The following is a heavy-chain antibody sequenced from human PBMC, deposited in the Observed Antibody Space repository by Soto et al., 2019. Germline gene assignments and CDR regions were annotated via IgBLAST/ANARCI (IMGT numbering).Heavy chain of an antibody. CDR1: GFTFSSYA. CDR3: AVLCGITGTCFDY. Sequence: ESGGGVVQPGRSLRLSCAASGFTFSSYAMHWVRQAPGKGLEWVAVISYDGSNKYYADSVKGRFTISRDNSKNTLYLQMNSLRAEDTAVYYCAVLCGITGTCFDYWGQGTLVTVSS. J-gene: IGHJ4*02. V-gene: IGHV3-30-3*01. D-gene: IGHD1-20*01. CDR2: ISYDGSNK.